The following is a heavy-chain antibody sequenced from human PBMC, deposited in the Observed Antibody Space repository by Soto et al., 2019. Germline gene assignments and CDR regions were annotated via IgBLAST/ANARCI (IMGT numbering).Heavy chain of an antibody. D-gene: IGHD3-22*01. Sequence: SAPLSLTCTVSGGSVSSGSYYWSWIRQPPGKGLEWIGYIYYSGSTNYNPSLKSRVTISVDTSKNQFSLKLSSVTAADTAVYYCARVLVSHNYYDSSGYGYYFDYWGQGTLVTVSS. V-gene: IGHV4-61*01. CDR2: IYYSGST. CDR3: ARVLVSHNYYDSSGYGYYFDY. CDR1: GGSVSSGSYY. J-gene: IGHJ4*02.